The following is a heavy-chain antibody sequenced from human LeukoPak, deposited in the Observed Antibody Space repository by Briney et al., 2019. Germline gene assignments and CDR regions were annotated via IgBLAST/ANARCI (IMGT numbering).Heavy chain of an antibody. J-gene: IGHJ4*02. D-gene: IGHD1-26*01. V-gene: IGHV1-69*04. CDR2: IIPILGIA. CDR3: ARTRGSYYLFDY. CDR1: GGTFSSYA. Sequence: GASVKVSCKASGGTFSSYAISWVRQAPGQGLEWMGRIIPILGIANYAQKFQGRVTTTADKSTSTAYMELSSLRSEDTAVYYCARTRGSYYLFDYWGQGTLVTVSS.